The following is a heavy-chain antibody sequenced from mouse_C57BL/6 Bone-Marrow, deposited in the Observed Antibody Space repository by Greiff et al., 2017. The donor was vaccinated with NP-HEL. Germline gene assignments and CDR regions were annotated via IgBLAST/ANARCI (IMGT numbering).Heavy chain of an antibody. Sequence: EVHLVESGPGLAKPSQTLSLPCSVPGYSITSDYWNWIRNFPGNKLEYMGYISYSGSTSYNPSLKSRISITRDTSKNQYYLQLNSVNTEDTATYYCARGGLLRYFDYWGKGTTLTVSS. CDR1: GYSITSDY. J-gene: IGHJ2*01. V-gene: IGHV3-8*01. CDR2: ISYSGST. CDR3: ARGGLLRYFDY. D-gene: IGHD1-1*01.